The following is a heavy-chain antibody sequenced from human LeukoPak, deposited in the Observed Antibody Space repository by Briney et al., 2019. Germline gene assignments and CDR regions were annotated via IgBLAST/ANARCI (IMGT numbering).Heavy chain of an antibody. CDR2: INPNSGGT. CDR3: ARGAGPGRYYMDV. D-gene: IGHD3-10*01. CDR1: GYTFTGHY. V-gene: IGHV1-2*02. J-gene: IGHJ6*03. Sequence: ASVKVSCKASGYTFTGHYMHWVRQAPGQGLEWMGWINPNSGGTNYAQKFQGRVTMTRDTSISTAYMELSRLRSDDTAVYYCARGAGPGRYYMDVWGKGTTVTVSS.